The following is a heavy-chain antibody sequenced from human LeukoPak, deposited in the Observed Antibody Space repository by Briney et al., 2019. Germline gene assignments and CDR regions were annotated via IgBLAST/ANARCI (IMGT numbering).Heavy chain of an antibody. V-gene: IGHV4-34*01. CDR2: IYYSGST. D-gene: IGHD5-18*01. CDR1: GGSFSGYY. Sequence: SETLSLTCAVYGGSFSGYYWSWIRQPPGKGLEWIGSIYYSGSTYYNPSLKSRVTISVDTSKNQFSLKLSSVTAADTAVYYCARRSGYSSIDYWGQGTLVTVSS. J-gene: IGHJ4*01. CDR3: ARRSGYSSIDY.